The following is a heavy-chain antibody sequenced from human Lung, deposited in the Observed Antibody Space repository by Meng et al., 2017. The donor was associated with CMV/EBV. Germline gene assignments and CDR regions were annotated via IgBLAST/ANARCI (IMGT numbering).Heavy chain of an antibody. D-gene: IGHD2-2*01. CDR2: IIPIFAIA. J-gene: IGHJ6*02. CDR3: AVYCGTTSCYDGYGMDV. Sequence: SXXVSXXASRNTFSSYTLTWVRQAPGQGLEWMGGIIPIFAIANYAQSFRGRVTITADTSTSTGYMELSGLRSEDTAVYYCAVYCGTTSCYDGYGMDVWGQGXTVTVSS. V-gene: IGHV1-69*10. CDR1: RNTFSSYT.